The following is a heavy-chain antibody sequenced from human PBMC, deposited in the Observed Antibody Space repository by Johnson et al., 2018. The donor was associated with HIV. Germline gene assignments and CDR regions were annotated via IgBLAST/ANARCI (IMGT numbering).Heavy chain of an antibody. J-gene: IGHJ3*02. CDR2: ISYDGSNK. CDR1: GFTFSSYA. D-gene: IGHD6-25*01. CDR3: AKGGWWEGLGVNVAAAFDI. V-gene: IGHV3-30*04. Sequence: QVQLVESGGGVVQPGRSLRLSCAASGFTFSSYAMHWVRQAPGKGLEWVAVISYDGSNKYYADSVKGRFTISRDNSKNTLYLQMNSLRAEDTAVYYCAKGGWWEGLGVNVAAAFDIWGQGTMVTVSS.